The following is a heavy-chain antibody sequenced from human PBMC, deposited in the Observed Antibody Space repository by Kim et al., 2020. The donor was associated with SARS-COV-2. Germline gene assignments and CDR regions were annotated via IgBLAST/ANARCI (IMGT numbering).Heavy chain of an antibody. Sequence: ASVKVSCKASGYTFTSYAMNWVRQAPGQGLEWMGWINTNTGNPTYAQGFTGRFVFSLDTSVSTAYLQISSLKAEDTAVYYCARKKSFWQPLRYNWFDPWGQGTLVTVSS. V-gene: IGHV7-4-1*02. CDR3: ARKKSFWQPLRYNWFDP. J-gene: IGHJ5*02. D-gene: IGHD3-3*01. CDR1: GYTFTSYA. CDR2: INTNTGNP.